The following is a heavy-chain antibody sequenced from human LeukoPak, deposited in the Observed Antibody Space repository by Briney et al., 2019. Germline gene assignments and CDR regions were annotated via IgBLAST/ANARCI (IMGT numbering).Heavy chain of an antibody. J-gene: IGHJ4*02. Sequence: GESLKISCKGPGYSFANYWIGWVRQMPGKGLEWMAIIYPGDFDTRYSPSFQAQVTISVDKSISTAYLQWSSLKASDTAIYYCARQGVVVPAAYDYWGQGTLVTVSS. CDR2: IYPGDFDT. V-gene: IGHV5-51*01. D-gene: IGHD2-2*01. CDR1: GYSFANYW. CDR3: ARQGVVVPAAYDY.